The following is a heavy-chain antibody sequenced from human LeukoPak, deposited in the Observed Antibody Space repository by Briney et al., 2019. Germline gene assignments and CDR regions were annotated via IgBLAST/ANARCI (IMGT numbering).Heavy chain of an antibody. D-gene: IGHD1-26*01. CDR1: GGTFSSYA. CDR2: IIPIFGTA. V-gene: IGHV1-69*13. J-gene: IGHJ6*03. CDR3: ARHTLRGSYYRDYYYYMDV. Sequence: SVKVSCKASGGTFSSYAISWVRQAPGQGLEWMGGIIPIFGTANYAQKFQGRVTITADESTSTAYMELSSLRSEDTAVYYCARHTLRGSYYRDYYYYMDVWGKGTTVTISS.